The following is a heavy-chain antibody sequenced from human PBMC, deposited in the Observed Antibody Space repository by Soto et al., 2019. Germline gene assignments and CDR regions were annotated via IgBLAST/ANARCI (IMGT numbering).Heavy chain of an antibody. J-gene: IGHJ6*02. CDR3: ARKYYYDSSGYYYVGYYYYYGMDV. CDR2: INPSGGST. CDR1: GYTFTSYY. V-gene: IGHV1-46*01. Sequence: EASVKVSCKASGYTFTSYYMHWVRQAPGQGLEWMGIINPSGGSTSYAQKVQGRVTMTRDTSTSTVYMELSSLRSEDTAVYYCARKYYYDSSGYYYVGYYYYYGMDVWGQGTTVTVSS. D-gene: IGHD3-22*01.